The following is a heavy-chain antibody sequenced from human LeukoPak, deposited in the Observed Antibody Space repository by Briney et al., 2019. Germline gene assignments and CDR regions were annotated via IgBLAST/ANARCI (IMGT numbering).Heavy chain of an antibody. CDR3: GFNWFDP. Sequence: GGSLRLSCTASGFTFGDYAMSWVRQAPGKGLEWVSSISSSSSYIYYADSVKGRFTISRDNAKNSLYLQMNSLRAEDTAVYYCGFNWFDPWGQGTLVTVSS. CDR2: ISSSSSYI. V-gene: IGHV3-21*01. J-gene: IGHJ5*02. CDR1: GFTFGDYA.